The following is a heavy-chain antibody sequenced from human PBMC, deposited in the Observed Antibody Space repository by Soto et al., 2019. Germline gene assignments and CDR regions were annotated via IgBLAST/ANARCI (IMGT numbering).Heavy chain of an antibody. CDR2: IYHSGST. V-gene: IGHV4-61*01. CDR1: GGSVSSGTDY. J-gene: IGHJ5*02. CDR3: VRVFTGSWDRWFDP. Sequence: SETLSLTCTVSGGSVSSGTDYWSWIRQPPGKGLEWIGYIYHSGSTNYNPSLKSRVTISIDTSKNQFSLNLRSVTAADTAVYYCVRVFTGSWDRWFDPWGQGTLGTVSS. D-gene: IGHD1-26*01.